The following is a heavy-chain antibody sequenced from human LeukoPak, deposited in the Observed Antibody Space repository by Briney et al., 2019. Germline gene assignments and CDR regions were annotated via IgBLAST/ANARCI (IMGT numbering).Heavy chain of an antibody. V-gene: IGHV4-31*03. D-gene: IGHD2/OR15-2a*01. CDR2: SYYSGST. CDR1: GGSISSGGYY. J-gene: IGHJ4*02. Sequence: SQTLCLTCSVSGGSISSGGYYWSWIRQPPGKCLEWIRYSYYSGSTYYNPYLKSRVTISVDTSKNQFSLKLSSVTAADTAVYYCARVYSTIDYWGQGTLVTVSS. CDR3: ARVYSTIDY.